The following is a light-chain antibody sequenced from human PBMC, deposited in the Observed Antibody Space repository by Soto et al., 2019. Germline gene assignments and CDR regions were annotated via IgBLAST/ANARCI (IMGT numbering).Light chain of an antibody. CDR3: QTWGTGIQV. CDR2: LNSDGSH. V-gene: IGLV4-69*01. CDR1: SGHSSYA. Sequence: QPVLTQSPSASASLGASVKLTCTLSSGHSSYAIAWHQQQPDKGPRYLMKLNSDGSHSKGDGIPDRFSGSSSGAERYLTISSLQSEDETDYYCQTWGTGIQVFGGGTKVTVL. J-gene: IGLJ2*01.